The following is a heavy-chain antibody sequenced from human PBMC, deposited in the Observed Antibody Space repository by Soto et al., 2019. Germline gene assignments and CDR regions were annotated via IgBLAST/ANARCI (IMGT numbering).Heavy chain of an antibody. J-gene: IGHJ4*02. CDR3: ANSRPSGNWNYVGIVAGYYFDY. CDR1: GFTFSSYA. Sequence: GGSLRLSCAASGFTFSSYAMSWVRQAPGKGLEWVSAISGSGGSTYYADSVKGRFTIPRDNSKNTLYLQMNSLRAEDTAVYYCANSRPSGNWNYVGIVAGYYFDYWGQGTLVTVSS. V-gene: IGHV3-23*01. CDR2: ISGSGGST. D-gene: IGHD1-7*01.